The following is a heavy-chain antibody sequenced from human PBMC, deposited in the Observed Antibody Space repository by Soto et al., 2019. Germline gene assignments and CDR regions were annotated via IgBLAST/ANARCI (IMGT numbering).Heavy chain of an antibody. V-gene: IGHV1-69*12. J-gene: IGHJ6*02. CDR3: AREAVRGVRDGPFSHPTIVGYYDYDMDV. CDR2: LIPIFGKA. CDR1: GGTFSSYA. D-gene: IGHD3-10*01. Sequence: VQLVQSGAEVQKPGSSVKVSCKASGGTFSSYAISWVRQAPGQGLEWMGGLIPIFGKANYAQKFQGRVTSTADESPSTAHKEQSSLRSEDAVPYYCAREAVRGVRDGPFSHPTIVGYYDYDMDVWGQGTPVTVSS.